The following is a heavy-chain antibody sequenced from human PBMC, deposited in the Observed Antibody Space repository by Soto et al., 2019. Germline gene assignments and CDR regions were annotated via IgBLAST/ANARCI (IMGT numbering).Heavy chain of an antibody. V-gene: IGHV3-15*01. Sequence: GGSLRLSCAASGFRFSDYWMTWVRQAPGKGLEWVGRIKSITDGGTTDYGAPGKGRFTISRDDSKDTLYLQMNNLRTEDTAVYHCTTDSADIVVVPATFGMDVWGQGTTVTVSS. D-gene: IGHD2-2*01. J-gene: IGHJ6*02. CDR2: IKSITDGGTT. CDR3: TTDSADIVVVPATFGMDV. CDR1: GFRFSDYW.